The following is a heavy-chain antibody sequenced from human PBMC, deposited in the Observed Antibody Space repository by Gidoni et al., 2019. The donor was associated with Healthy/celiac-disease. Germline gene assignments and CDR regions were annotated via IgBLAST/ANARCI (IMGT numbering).Heavy chain of an antibody. J-gene: IGHJ6*02. Sequence: EVQLVESGGGLVQPGRSLRLSCAASGFTFDDYAMHWVRQAPGKGLEWVSGISWNSGSIGYADSVKGRFTISRDNAKNSLYLQMNSLRAEDTALYYCAKENYYDSSGRNAGTYYYYYGMDVWGQGTTVTVSS. V-gene: IGHV3-9*01. CDR3: AKENYYDSSGRNAGTYYYYYGMDV. CDR1: GFTFDDYA. D-gene: IGHD3-22*01. CDR2: ISWNSGSI.